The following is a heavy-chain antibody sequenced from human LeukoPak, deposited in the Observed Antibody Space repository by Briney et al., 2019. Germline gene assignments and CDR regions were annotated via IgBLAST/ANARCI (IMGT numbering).Heavy chain of an antibody. CDR1: GYSISSGYY. D-gene: IGHD4-17*01. Sequence: PSETLSLTCAVSGYSISSGYYWTWIRQPAGKGLEWIGRIYTSETTNYNPSLKSRVTMSIDRSKNQFSLRLSSVTAADTATYYCARGYGDQGYDYWGQGTLVTVSS. CDR3: ARGYGDQGYDY. V-gene: IGHV4-4*07. CDR2: IYTSETT. J-gene: IGHJ4*02.